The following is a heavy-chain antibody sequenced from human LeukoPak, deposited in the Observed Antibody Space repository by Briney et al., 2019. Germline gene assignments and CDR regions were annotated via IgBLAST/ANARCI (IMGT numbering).Heavy chain of an antibody. J-gene: IGHJ4*02. D-gene: IGHD6-13*01. CDR1: GGSISSYY. V-gene: IGHV4-4*07. Sequence: SETLSLTCTVSGGSISSYYRSWIRQPAGKGLEWIGRIYTSGSTNYNPSLKSRVTMSVDTSKNQFSLKLSSVTAADTAVYYCARVIAAADAYYFDYWGQGTLVTVSS. CDR3: ARVIAAADAYYFDY. CDR2: IYTSGST.